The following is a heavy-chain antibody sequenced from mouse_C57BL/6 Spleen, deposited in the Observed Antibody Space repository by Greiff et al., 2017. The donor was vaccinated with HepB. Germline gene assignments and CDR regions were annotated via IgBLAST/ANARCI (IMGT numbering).Heavy chain of an antibody. CDR3: TRSNLWFAY. CDR2: IDPENGDT. CDR1: GFNIKDDY. D-gene: IGHD2-5*01. Sequence: VQLKESGAELVRPGASVKLSCTASGFNIKDDYMHWVKQRPEQGLEWIGWIDPENGDTEYASKFQGKATITADTSSNTAYLQLSSLTSEDTAVYYCTRSNLWFAYWGQGTLVTVSA. V-gene: IGHV14-4*01. J-gene: IGHJ3*01.